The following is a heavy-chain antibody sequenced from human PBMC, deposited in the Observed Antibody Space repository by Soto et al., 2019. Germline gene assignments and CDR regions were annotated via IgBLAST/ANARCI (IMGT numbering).Heavy chain of an antibody. Sequence: QVQLVESGGGVVQPGRSLRLSWAASGFTFSSYAMHWVRQAPGKGLEWVATIFYDGSSKFYADSVKSRFTISRDNSKNTLYVQTNSLRTEDTAVYFCARNRSDHYDFFDYWGQGTQVTVSS. J-gene: IGHJ4*02. V-gene: IGHV3-30-3*01. D-gene: IGHD3-22*01. CDR1: GFTFSSYA. CDR2: IFYDGSSK. CDR3: ARNRSDHYDFFDY.